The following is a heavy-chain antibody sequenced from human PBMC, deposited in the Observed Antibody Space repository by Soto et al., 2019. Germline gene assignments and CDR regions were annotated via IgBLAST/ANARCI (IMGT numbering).Heavy chain of an antibody. V-gene: IGHV3-48*03. D-gene: IGHD2-2*01. J-gene: IGHJ4*02. CDR1: RFTFSTYE. Sequence: GGSLRLSXVASRFTFSTYEMHWVSQAPGKGLEWVSYISSGGSTVYYADSVKGRFTISRDNTRNSLYLQMNSLRDEDTALYYCVRYCSTTLCNGVATRTFDYWGQGTLVTVSS. CDR3: VRYCSTTLCNGVATRTFDY. CDR2: ISSGGSTV.